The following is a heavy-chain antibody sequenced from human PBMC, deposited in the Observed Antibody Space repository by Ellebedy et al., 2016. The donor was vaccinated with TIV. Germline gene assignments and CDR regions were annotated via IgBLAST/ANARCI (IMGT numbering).Heavy chain of an antibody. Sequence: SETLSLTXAVSGGSISNYYWNWIRQPAGKGLEWIGRIYATGNTNYSPSLKSRVTMSVDTSKNQFSLELSSVTAADTAVYYCARSLWGLRSPFDYWGQGTLVTVSS. D-gene: IGHD1-26*01. CDR3: ARSLWGLRSPFDY. J-gene: IGHJ4*02. V-gene: IGHV4-4*07. CDR2: IYATGNT. CDR1: GGSISNYY.